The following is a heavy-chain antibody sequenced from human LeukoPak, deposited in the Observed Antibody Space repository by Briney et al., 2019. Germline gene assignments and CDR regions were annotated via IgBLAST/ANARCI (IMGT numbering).Heavy chain of an antibody. Sequence: SETLSLTCTVSGGSISSYYWSWIRQPPGKGLEWIGYINYSGSTNYNPSLKSRVTISVDTSKNQFSLKLSSVTAADTAVYYCARLAGVAAAGTGDDYWGQGTLVTVSS. V-gene: IGHV4-59*08. CDR2: INYSGST. J-gene: IGHJ4*02. CDR1: GGSISSYY. D-gene: IGHD6-13*01. CDR3: ARLAGVAAAGTGDDY.